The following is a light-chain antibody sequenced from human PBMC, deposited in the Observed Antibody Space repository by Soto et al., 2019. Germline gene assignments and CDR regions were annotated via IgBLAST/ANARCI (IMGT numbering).Light chain of an antibody. Sequence: EVVMTQSPGMLSVSPGERATLSCRASQSVSSNLAWYQQRPGQAPRLLIHGASTRATGVPARFSGSGSGTEFTLTISGLQSEDFAFYYCQQYNDWPPYTFGQGTKVDIK. J-gene: IGKJ2*01. CDR2: GAS. CDR3: QQYNDWPPYT. CDR1: QSVSSN. V-gene: IGKV3-15*01.